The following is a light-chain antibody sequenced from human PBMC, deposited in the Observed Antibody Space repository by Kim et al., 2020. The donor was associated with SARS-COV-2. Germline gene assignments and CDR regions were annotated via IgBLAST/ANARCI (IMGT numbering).Light chain of an antibody. CDR1: NIGSKS. CDR3: QVWDNSSEQYV. J-gene: IGLJ1*01. CDR2: YDN. V-gene: IGLV3-21*04. Sequence: APGKTATISCGGKNIGSKSVHWFQQKPGQAPVLVIYYDNERPSGIPERFSGFNSENTATLTITRVEVGDEADYYCQVWDNSSEQYVFGTATKVTVL.